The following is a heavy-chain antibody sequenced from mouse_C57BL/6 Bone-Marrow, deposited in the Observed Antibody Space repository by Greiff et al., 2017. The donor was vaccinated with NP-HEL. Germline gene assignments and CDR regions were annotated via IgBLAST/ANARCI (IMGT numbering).Heavy chain of an antibody. D-gene: IGHD2-3*01. V-gene: IGHV1-52*01. CDR1: GYTFTSYW. J-gene: IGHJ4*01. CDR2: IDPYDSDT. CDR3: ARSGWSLYYAMDY. Sequence: QVQLQQPGAELVRPGSSVKLSCKASGYTFTSYWMHWVKQRPIQGLEWIGNIDPYDSDTHYTQKFKDKATLTVDKSSSTAYLQLSSLTSEDSAVYDCARSGWSLYYAMDYWGQGTSVTVSS.